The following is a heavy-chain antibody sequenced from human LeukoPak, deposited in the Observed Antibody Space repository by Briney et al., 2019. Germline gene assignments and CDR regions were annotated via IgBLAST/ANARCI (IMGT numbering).Heavy chain of an antibody. CDR3: ARDWYYYDSSGYDAFDI. CDR2: IYYSGST. D-gene: IGHD3-22*01. Sequence: SETLSLTCTVSGGSISSSSYYWGWIRQPPGKGLEWIGSIYYSGSTYYNPSLKSRVTISVDTSKNQFSLKLSSVTAADTAVYYCARDWYYYDSSGYDAFDIWGQGTMVTVSS. CDR1: GGSISSSSYY. V-gene: IGHV4-39*07. J-gene: IGHJ3*02.